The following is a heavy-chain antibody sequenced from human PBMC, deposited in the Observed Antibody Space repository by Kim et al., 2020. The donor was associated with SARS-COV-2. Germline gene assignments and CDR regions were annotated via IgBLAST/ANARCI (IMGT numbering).Heavy chain of an antibody. V-gene: IGHV3-21*01. CDR2: ISTNSKYI. J-gene: IGHJ3*02. CDR3: ARGRPRGYSFDI. Sequence: GGSLRLSCAAAGLTFSTWSMNWLRQAPGKGLEWVSSISTNSKYIYYADSLKARFTISRDNAKNSVFLQMNDLRVEDTAVYYCARGRPRGYSFDIWGQGTLVTVSS. D-gene: IGHD2-15*01. CDR1: GLTFSTWS.